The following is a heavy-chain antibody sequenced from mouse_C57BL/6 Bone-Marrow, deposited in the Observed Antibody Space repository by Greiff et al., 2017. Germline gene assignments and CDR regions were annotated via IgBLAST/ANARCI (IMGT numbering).Heavy chain of an antibody. Sequence: DVMLVESGGGLVKPGGSLKLSCAASGFTFSSYTMSWVRQTPEKRLEWVATISGGGGNTYYPDSVKGRFTISRDTAKNALYLQMSSLRSEDTALYYCARLYGSSFRYFDVWGTGTTVTVSS. J-gene: IGHJ1*03. CDR2: ISGGGGNT. V-gene: IGHV5-9*01. D-gene: IGHD1-1*01. CDR1: GFTFSSYT. CDR3: ARLYGSSFRYFDV.